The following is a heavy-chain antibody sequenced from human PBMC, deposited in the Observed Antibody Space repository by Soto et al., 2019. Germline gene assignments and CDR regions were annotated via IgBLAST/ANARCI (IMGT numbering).Heavy chain of an antibody. J-gene: IGHJ5*02. CDR3: ARGTVTSGRWFGP. V-gene: IGHV1-18*04. D-gene: IGHD4-17*01. CDR2: ISSLNGNT. Sequence: QVHLVQSETEVKEPGASVTVSCKTSDSTFTGYTINWVRQAPGQGLEWLGWISSLNGNTNYARKCQGRLIMATNTSATTAYMELRSLRSDDTAVYFCARGTVTSGRWFGPWGQGTLVTVSS. CDR1: DSTFTGYT.